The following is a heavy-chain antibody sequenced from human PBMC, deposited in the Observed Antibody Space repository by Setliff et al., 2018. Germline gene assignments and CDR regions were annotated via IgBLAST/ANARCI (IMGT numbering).Heavy chain of an antibody. Sequence: PSETLSLTCTVYGGSFSNYYWSWIRQPPGKGLEWIGEINHSGSTNYNPSLTSRVTISVDTSKNQFSLKLSSVTAADTAVYYCARVDFTMLQGVLGHWGQGTQVTVSS. D-gene: IGHD3-10*01. CDR1: GGSFSNYY. CDR3: ARVDFTMLQGVLGH. V-gene: IGHV4-34*01. J-gene: IGHJ1*01. CDR2: INHSGST.